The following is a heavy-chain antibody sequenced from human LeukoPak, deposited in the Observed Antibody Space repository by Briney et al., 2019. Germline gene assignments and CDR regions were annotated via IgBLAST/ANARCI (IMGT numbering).Heavy chain of an antibody. D-gene: IGHD5-12*01. V-gene: IGHV1-18*01. CDR1: GYTFTSYG. J-gene: IGHJ1*01. Sequence: GASVKVSCKASGYTFTSYGISWVRQAPGQGLEWMGWISAYNGNTNYAQKIQGRVTMTTDTSTSTAYMELRSLRSDDTAVYYCARDGTSVDIAVFFKHWGQGTLVTVSS. CDR2: ISAYNGNT. CDR3: ARDGTSVDIAVFFKH.